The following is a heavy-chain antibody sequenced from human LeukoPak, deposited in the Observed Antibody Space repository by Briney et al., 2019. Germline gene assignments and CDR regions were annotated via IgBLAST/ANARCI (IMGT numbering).Heavy chain of an antibody. CDR1: GYTFTGYY. J-gene: IGHJ6*03. V-gene: IGHV1-2*02. D-gene: IGHD4-11*01. Sequence: ASVKVSCKASGYTFTGYYFHWVRQAPGQGLEWMGWINPNTAGTNYAQKFLGGVTLTWDTSISTAYLELTRLTSDDTAVYYCATSAGDYRAGHYYYMGVWGKGTSVTVSS. CDR2: INPNTAGT. CDR3: ATSAGDYRAGHYYYMGV.